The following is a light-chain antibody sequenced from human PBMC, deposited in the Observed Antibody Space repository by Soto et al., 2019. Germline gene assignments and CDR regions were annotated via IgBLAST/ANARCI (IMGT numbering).Light chain of an antibody. CDR3: MQSVQFPRT. CDR1: HSLLGSDGKTY. CDR2: EVS. Sequence: DIVMTQTPLSLSFTPGQPASISCKSSHSLLGSDGKTYLSWYLQKPGHPPQLLIFEVSNHFSGVSDRFSGSGSGTDFTLKISRVEAEDVGVYYCMQSVQFPRTFGGGTKVDIK. J-gene: IGKJ4*01. V-gene: IGKV2D-29*01.